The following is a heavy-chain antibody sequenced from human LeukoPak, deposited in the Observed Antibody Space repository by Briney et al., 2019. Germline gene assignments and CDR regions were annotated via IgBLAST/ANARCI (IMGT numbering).Heavy chain of an antibody. V-gene: IGHV3-21*01. Sequence: GGSLRLSCAASGFTFSSYSMSWVRQAPGKGLGWVSSISSSSSYIYYADSVKGRFTISRDNAKNSLYLQMNSLRAEDTAVYYCARDTIGGSYLLDYWGQGTLVTVSS. D-gene: IGHD1-26*01. CDR3: ARDTIGGSYLLDY. CDR2: ISSSSSYI. J-gene: IGHJ4*02. CDR1: GFTFSSYS.